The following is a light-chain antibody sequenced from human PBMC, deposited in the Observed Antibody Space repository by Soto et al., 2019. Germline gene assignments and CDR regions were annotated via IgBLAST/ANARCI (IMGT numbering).Light chain of an antibody. Sequence: EIVLTQSPATLSVSPWERATLSCGASQSVSSSYLAWYQQKPGLAPRLLIYDASSRATGIPDRFSGSGSGTDFTLTISRLEPEDFAVYYCQQYGSSPTTFGHGTKVDIK. CDR1: QSVSSSY. CDR2: DAS. V-gene: IGKV3D-20*01. J-gene: IGKJ1*01. CDR3: QQYGSSPTT.